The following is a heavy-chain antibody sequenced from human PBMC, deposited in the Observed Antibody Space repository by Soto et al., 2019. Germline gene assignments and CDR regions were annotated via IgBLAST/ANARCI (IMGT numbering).Heavy chain of an antibody. CDR3: ARGFGGVSLDYFDF. V-gene: IGHV4-59*08. Sequence: SETLSLTCTVSGGSISPYYWSWIRQPPGKGLEWIGYIYYRGNTNYSPSLKSRVTISVDTSKNQFSLKLSSVTAADTAVYYCARGFGGVSLDYFDFWGQGTQVTVSS. D-gene: IGHD3-16*01. J-gene: IGHJ4*02. CDR1: GGSISPYY. CDR2: IYYRGNT.